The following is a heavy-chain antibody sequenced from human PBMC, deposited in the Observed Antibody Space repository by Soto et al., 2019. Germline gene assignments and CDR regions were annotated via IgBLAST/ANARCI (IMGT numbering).Heavy chain of an antibody. D-gene: IGHD2-2*02. CDR2: INADNGNT. CDR3: AIGGYCSSTSCYSPYYYYMDV. J-gene: IGHJ6*03. V-gene: IGHV1-18*01. Sequence: ASVKVSCKASGYTFTSYGISWVRQAPGQGIEWMGWINADNGNTKYSQKFQGRVTITRDTSASTAYMELSSLRSEDTAVYYCAIGGYCSSTSCYSPYYYYMDVWGKGTTVTVSS. CDR1: GYTFTSYG.